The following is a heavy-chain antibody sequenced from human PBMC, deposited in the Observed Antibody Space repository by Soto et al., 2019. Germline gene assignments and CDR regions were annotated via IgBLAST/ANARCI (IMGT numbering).Heavy chain of an antibody. J-gene: IGHJ3*02. D-gene: IGHD5-18*01. CDR2: IYPGDSDT. CDR3: ARHLAAMSSDQNDPFAI. Sequence: GESLKISCKGSGYSFTRYWIGWVRQMPGKGLEWMGIIYPGDSDTRYSPSFQGQVTISADKTISTAYLQWSSLKASDTAMYYCARHLAAMSSDQNDPFAIWGQGTMVTVSS. V-gene: IGHV5-51*01. CDR1: GYSFTRYW.